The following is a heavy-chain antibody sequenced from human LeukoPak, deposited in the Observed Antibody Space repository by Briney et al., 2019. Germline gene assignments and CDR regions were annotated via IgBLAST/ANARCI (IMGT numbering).Heavy chain of an antibody. CDR1: GGSMSSSTYY. Sequence: SQTRSLTCIVAGGSMSSSTYYCGWIRQPRRKGREGMGIIYYSGSTHYNPSLKSRVTISVDTSKNQFSLKLSSVTAADTAVYYCARPDRRYNWNGYFDYWGQGTLVTVSS. D-gene: IGHD1-1*01. CDR2: IYYSGST. J-gene: IGHJ4*02. CDR3: ARPDRRYNWNGYFDY. V-gene: IGHV4-39*01.